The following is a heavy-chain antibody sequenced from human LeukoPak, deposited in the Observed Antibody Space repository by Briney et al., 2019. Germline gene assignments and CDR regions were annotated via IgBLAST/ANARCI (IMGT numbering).Heavy chain of an antibody. CDR2: ISGSGGYT. CDR1: GFTFSSYA. V-gene: IGHV3-23*01. Sequence: GGSLRLSCAASGFTFSSYAMTWVRQTPGEGLEWVSDISGSGGYTHYADSVKSRFTVSRDNSKNTLYLQMSSLRAEDTALYYCAKGRIYDGYNFDCWGQGTLVTVSS. CDR3: AKGRIYDGYNFDC. J-gene: IGHJ4*02. D-gene: IGHD5-24*01.